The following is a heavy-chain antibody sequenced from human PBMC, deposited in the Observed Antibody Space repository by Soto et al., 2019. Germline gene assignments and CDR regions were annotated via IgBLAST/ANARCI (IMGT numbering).Heavy chain of an antibody. D-gene: IGHD5-12*01. Sequence: GGSLRLSCAASGFTFNIYWMHWVRQAPGKGLVWVSRINSDASSTNYADSVKGRFTISRDNSKNTLYLQMNSLRAEDTAVHYCAKDMYSGYDKFDYWGQGTLVTVSS. J-gene: IGHJ4*02. CDR1: GFTFNIYW. V-gene: IGHV3-74*01. CDR3: AKDMYSGYDKFDY. CDR2: INSDASST.